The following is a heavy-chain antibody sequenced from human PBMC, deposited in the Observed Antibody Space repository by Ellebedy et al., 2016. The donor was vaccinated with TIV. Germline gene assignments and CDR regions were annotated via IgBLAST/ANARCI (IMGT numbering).Heavy chain of an antibody. V-gene: IGHV3-9*01. J-gene: IGHJ6*03. CDR2: ISWDSASI. Sequence: PGGSLRLSCAASGFTFDEYAMHWVRQAPGKGLEWVSSISWDSASIDYADSVKGRFTVSRDNAKHSLYLQMNSLRPEDTALYYCEKPQGRYFDFQFYMDVWGKGTTVSVSS. D-gene: IGHD3-9*01. CDR3: EKPQGRYFDFQFYMDV. CDR1: GFTFDEYA.